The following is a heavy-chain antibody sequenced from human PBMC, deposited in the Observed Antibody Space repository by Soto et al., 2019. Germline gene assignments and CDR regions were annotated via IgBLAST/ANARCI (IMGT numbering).Heavy chain of an antibody. J-gene: IGHJ5*02. CDR3: ATACFRGTSIQQFDP. CDR1: GGTFSTYA. Sequence: QVQLVQSGAEVKKPGSSVKVSCQASGGTFSTYAITWVRQAPGQGLEWMGAIIPVFETTSSAQRFRDRLSITADAVTTTAYMELSGLRSEDTAIYYCATACFRGTSIQQFDPWGQGALVTVS. CDR2: IIPVFETT. V-gene: IGHV1-69*01. D-gene: IGHD1-1*01.